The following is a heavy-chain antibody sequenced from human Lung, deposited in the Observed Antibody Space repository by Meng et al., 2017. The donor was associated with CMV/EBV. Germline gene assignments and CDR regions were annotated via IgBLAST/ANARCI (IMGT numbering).Heavy chain of an antibody. Sequence: VHLQESGPGLVKPSETLSLTCSVSGGSVIGYYWNWIRQPAGKGLEWIGRIYSSGLTHYNPSLENRITMSVDTSKNHFSLDLTSVTAADTARYYCVRLAPDVNYFDNWGQGTLVTVSS. V-gene: IGHV4-4*07. D-gene: IGHD2-2*01. J-gene: IGHJ4*02. CDR2: IYSSGLT. CDR3: VRLAPDVNYFDN. CDR1: GGSVIGYY.